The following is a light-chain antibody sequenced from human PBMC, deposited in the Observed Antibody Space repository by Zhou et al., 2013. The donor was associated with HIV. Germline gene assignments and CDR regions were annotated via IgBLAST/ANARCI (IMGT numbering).Light chain of an antibody. CDR3: HQYNNWLWT. J-gene: IGKJ1*01. Sequence: EIAIWQSPGTLSLSPGEKATLSCRASQSVSSLAWYQQKIGQAPRLLIYGASTRATGIPGRFSGSGSGTDFTLTISRLEPEDFAVYYCHQYNNWLWTFGQGTKVEIK. CDR2: GAS. CDR1: QSVSS. V-gene: IGKV3D-15*01.